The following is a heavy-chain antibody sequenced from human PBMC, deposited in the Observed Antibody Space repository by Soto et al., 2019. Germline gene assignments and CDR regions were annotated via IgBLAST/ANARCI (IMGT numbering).Heavy chain of an antibody. CDR3: ARSRNSAVADSFDF. V-gene: IGHV3-30*04. D-gene: IGHD1-26*01. Sequence: LRLSCAASGFTFRNYAIHWVRQAPGKGLEWVAVISRDGSHKYYLDSVKGRFTISRDNSKDTVNLLMNSLRDDDSAMYYCARSRNSAVADSFDFWGQGTLVTVSS. CDR1: GFTFRNYA. J-gene: IGHJ4*02. CDR2: ISRDGSHK.